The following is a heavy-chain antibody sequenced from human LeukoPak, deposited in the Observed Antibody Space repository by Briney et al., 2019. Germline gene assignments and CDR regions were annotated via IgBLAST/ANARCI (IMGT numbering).Heavy chain of an antibody. CDR2: VNLQGST. CDR1: GGSITNTNY. V-gene: IGHV4-4*02. J-gene: IGHJ6*02. Sequence: SGTLSLTCGVSGGSITNTNYWPWVRQPPGKGLEWIGEVNLQGSTNYNPSLMGRVAISVDTSENHISLQLTSVTAADTAVYYCATRGGFYGMDVWGQGTTVTVSS. D-gene: IGHD3-16*01. CDR3: ATRGGFYGMDV.